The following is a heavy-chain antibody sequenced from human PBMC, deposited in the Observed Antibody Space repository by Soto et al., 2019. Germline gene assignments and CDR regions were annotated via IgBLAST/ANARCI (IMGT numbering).Heavy chain of an antibody. CDR2: INHSGST. D-gene: IGHD3-10*02. V-gene: IGHV4-34*01. Sequence: SETLSLSYAVYGGSFSGYYWSWICQPPGKGLEWIGEINHSGSTNYNPSLKSRVTISVDTSKNQFSLKLSSVTAADTAVYYCARGPVRAGRWFDPWGQGTLVTVSS. CDR3: ARGPVRAGRWFDP. J-gene: IGHJ5*02. CDR1: GGSFSGYY.